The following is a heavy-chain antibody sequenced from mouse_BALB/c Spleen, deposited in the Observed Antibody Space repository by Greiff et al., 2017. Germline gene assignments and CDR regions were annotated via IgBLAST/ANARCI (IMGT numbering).Heavy chain of an antibody. V-gene: IGHV1S56*01. CDR3: ARDYYGSSYGY. D-gene: IGHD1-1*01. J-gene: IGHJ3*01. CDR1: GYTFTSYY. Sequence: VQLQQSGPELVKPGASVKMSCKASGYTFTSYYIHWVKQRPGQGLEWIGWIYPGDGSTKYNEKFKGKTTLTADKSSSTAYMLLSSLTSEDSAIYFCARDYYGSSYGYWGQGTLVTVSA. CDR2: IYPGDGST.